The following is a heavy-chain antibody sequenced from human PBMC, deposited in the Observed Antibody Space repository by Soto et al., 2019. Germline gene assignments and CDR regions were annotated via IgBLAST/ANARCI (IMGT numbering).Heavy chain of an antibody. V-gene: IGHV3-21*01. CDR2: ISSSSSYI. Sequence: GGSLRLSCAASGFTFSSYSMNWVRQAPGKGLEWVSSISSSSSYIYYADSVKGRFTISRDNAKNSLYLQMNSLRAEDTAVYYCARDLYGDPYFDYWGQGTLVTVSS. CDR1: GFTFSSYS. CDR3: ARDLYGDPYFDY. D-gene: IGHD4-17*01. J-gene: IGHJ4*02.